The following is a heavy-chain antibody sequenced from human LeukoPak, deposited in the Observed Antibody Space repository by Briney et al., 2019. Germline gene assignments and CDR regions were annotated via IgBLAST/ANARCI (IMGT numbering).Heavy chain of an antibody. CDR1: GGSISSSNW. CDR2: IYHSGST. J-gene: IGHJ3*02. Sequence: SETLSLTCAVSGGSISSSNWWSWVRQPPGKGLEWIGEIYHSGSTNYNPSLKSRVTISVDKSKNQFSLKLSSVTAADTAVYYCARDRIVGATHDALDIWGQGTMVTVSS. V-gene: IGHV4-4*02. D-gene: IGHD1-26*01. CDR3: ARDRIVGATHDALDI.